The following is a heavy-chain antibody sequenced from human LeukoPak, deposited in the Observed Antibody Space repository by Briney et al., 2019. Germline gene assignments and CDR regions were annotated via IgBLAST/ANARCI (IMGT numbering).Heavy chain of an antibody. J-gene: IGHJ4*02. D-gene: IGHD3-10*01. Sequence: SETLSLTCAVSGYSISSGYYWGWIRQLPGKGLEWIGSIYHSGSTYYNPSLKSRVTISVDTSKNQFSLKLSSVTAADTAVYYCARPSRYYYGSGSYLTKYYFDYWGQGTLVTVSS. CDR3: ARPSRYYYGSGSYLTKYYFDY. V-gene: IGHV4-38-2*01. CDR2: IYHSGST. CDR1: GYSISSGYY.